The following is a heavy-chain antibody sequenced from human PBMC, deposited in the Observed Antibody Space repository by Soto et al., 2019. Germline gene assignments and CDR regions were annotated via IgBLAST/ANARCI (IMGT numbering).Heavy chain of an antibody. CDR3: ARGGMVIIPTATAFDY. Sequence: SETLSLTCPVSGGSISPYYWSWIRQPAGKGLEWIGRIYASGSTNYNPSLKGRVTMSVATSKNQFSLKLSSVTAADTAVYYCARGGMVIIPTATAFDYWGQGTLVTVSS. D-gene: IGHD2-2*01. J-gene: IGHJ4*02. CDR1: GGSISPYY. V-gene: IGHV4-4*07. CDR2: IYASGST.